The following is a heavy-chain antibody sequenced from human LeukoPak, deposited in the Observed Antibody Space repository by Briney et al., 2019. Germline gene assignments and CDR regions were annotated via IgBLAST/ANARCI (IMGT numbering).Heavy chain of an antibody. CDR1: GFTFSSYG. V-gene: IGHV3-48*01. CDR2: ISSSSSTI. J-gene: IGHJ4*02. CDR3: ASRGYGGNDVYFDY. D-gene: IGHD4-23*01. Sequence: GGSLRLSCAASGFTFSSYGMNWVRQAPGKGLEWVSYISSSSSTIYYADSVKGRFTISRDNAKNSLYLQMNSLRAEDTAVYYCASRGYGGNDVYFDYWGQGTLVTVSS.